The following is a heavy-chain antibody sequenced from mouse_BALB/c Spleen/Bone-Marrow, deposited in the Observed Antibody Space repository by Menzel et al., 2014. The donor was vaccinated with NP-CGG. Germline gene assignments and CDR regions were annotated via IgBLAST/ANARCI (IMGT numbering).Heavy chain of an antibody. Sequence: VQLQQSGAKLVTPGVSVKISCKGSGYTFTDYAMHWVKQSHAESLEWIGVINTYFGDISYNQKFKGKATIAVDKTSRTVYMELARLTAEDSAIYYCARGYSNNYAMDYWGQGTSVTVSS. D-gene: IGHD2-5*01. CDR3: ARGYSNNYAMDY. V-gene: IGHV1S137*01. J-gene: IGHJ4*01. CDR2: INTYFGDI. CDR1: GYTFTDYA.